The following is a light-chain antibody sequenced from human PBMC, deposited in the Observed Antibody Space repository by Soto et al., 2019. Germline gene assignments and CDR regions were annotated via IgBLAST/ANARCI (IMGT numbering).Light chain of an antibody. Sequence: ELVLTQSPATLSLSPGEGATLSCRAGRSVNSDLAWFQQKPGQAPRLPIYEASNRATGIPARFSGSGSGTDFTLTISSLEPEDFAVYYCQQRSDGLTFGGGTKVDIK. CDR3: QQRSDGLT. CDR1: RSVNSD. CDR2: EAS. V-gene: IGKV3-11*01. J-gene: IGKJ4*01.